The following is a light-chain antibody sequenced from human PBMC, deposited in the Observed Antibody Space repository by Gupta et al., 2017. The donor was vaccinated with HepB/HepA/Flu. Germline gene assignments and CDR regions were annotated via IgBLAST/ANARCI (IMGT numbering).Light chain of an antibody. CDR2: QDS. CDR1: KLGDKY. CDR3: QEWDSSTVV. V-gene: IGLV3-1*01. Sequence: SYELPQPPSVPLSPGPTASIPCSGDKLGDKYACWYQQKPGQSPILVIYQDSKRPSGIPERSSGTNSGNTATLTISGTQAMDEADYYCQEWDSSTVVFGGGTKLTVL. J-gene: IGLJ2*01.